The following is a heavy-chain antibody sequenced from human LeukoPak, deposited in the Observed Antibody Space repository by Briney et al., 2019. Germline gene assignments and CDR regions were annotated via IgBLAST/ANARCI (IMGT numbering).Heavy chain of an antibody. V-gene: IGHV4-59*01. CDR1: GGSISNYY. J-gene: IGHJ4*02. CDR3: ARGRGLDY. Sequence: SETLSLTCTVSGGSISNYYWNWIRQPPGKGLEWIGYIYYTGSTNYNPPLKSRVTISVDTSKNQFSLKLSSVTAADTAMYYCARGRGLDYWGQGTLVTVSS. CDR2: IYYTGST.